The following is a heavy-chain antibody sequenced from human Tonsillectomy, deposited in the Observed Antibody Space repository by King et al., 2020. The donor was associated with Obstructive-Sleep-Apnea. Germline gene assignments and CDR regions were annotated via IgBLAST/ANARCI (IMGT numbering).Heavy chain of an antibody. CDR1: GYTFTAYH. Sequence: QLVQSGAEVKKPGASVKVSCKASGYTFTAYHIHWVRQAPGQRLEWMGWINAGNGSTKYAQKFQGSVTFTRDTSASTAYMELSSLRSEDTAVYYWASGTYDGSGYYLRFFDFWGQGTLVTVSS. CDR2: INAGNGST. CDR3: ASGTYDGSGYYLRFFDF. D-gene: IGHD3-22*01. J-gene: IGHJ4*02. V-gene: IGHV1-3*01.